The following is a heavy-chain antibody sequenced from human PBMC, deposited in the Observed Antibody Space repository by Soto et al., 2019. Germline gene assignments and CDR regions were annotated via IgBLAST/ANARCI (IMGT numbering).Heavy chain of an antibody. J-gene: IGHJ4*02. CDR3: ARDXRFYGSGSYFPLFDY. Sequence: ASVKVSCKASGYTFTGYYMHWVRQAPGQGLEWMGWINPNSGGTNYAQKFQGRVTMTRDTSISTAYMELSRLRSDDTAVYYCARDXRFYGSGSYFPLFDYWGQGTLVTVSS. CDR1: GYTFTGYY. D-gene: IGHD3-10*01. CDR2: INPNSGGT. V-gene: IGHV1-2*02.